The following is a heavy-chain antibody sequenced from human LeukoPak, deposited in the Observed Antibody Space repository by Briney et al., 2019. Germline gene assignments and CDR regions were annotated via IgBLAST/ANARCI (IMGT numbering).Heavy chain of an antibody. CDR3: ARHPGYSYGFTSFDY. V-gene: IGHV4-39*01. Sequence: SETLSLTCTVSGGSISSSSYYWGWIRQPPGKGLQWIGSIYYSGSPYYNPSLKSRVTISVDTSKNQFSLKLSSVTAADTAVYYCARHPGYSYGFTSFDYWGQGTLVTVSA. CDR2: IYYSGSP. D-gene: IGHD5-18*01. J-gene: IGHJ4*02. CDR1: GGSISSSSYY.